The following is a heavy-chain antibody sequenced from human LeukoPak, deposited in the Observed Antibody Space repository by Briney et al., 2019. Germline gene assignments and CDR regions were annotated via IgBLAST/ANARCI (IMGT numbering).Heavy chain of an antibody. Sequence: PSETLSLTCTVSGGSVSSGSYYWSWIRQPPGKGLEWIGYIYYSGSTNYNPSLKSRVTISVDTSKNQFSLKLSSMTAADTAVYYCATYYSGQGWFDPWGQGTLVTVSS. J-gene: IGHJ5*02. CDR2: IYYSGST. V-gene: IGHV4-61*01. D-gene: IGHD6-19*01. CDR3: ATYYSGQGWFDP. CDR1: GGSVSSGSYY.